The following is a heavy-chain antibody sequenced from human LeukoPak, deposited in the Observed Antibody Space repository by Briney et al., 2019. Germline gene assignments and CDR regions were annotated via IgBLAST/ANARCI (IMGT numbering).Heavy chain of an antibody. D-gene: IGHD5-18*01. CDR2: ISGSSSTI. CDR1: GFTFSDYY. CDR3: YGPHNP. J-gene: IGHJ5*02. Sequence: PGESLRLSCAASGFTFSDYYKTWIRQPPGKGLEWVSYISGSSSTIYYADSVKRRFTIASDNAKNSLHLQMNSLYCVRVIYGYSYGPHNPGGQGTLVTVSA. V-gene: IGHV3-11*01.